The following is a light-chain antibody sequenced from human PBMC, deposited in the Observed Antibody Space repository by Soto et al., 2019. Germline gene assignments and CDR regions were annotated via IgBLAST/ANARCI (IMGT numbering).Light chain of an antibody. J-gene: IGLJ3*02. CDR1: SSDVGDYNY. Sequence: QCALTQPASVCGSPGQSITISCTRTSSDVGDYNYVSWYQQDPGKAPKLMIYEVNNRPSGVSNRFSGSKSGNTASLTISGLQAEDEADYYCISSTSTGTRVFGGGTKLTVL. CDR3: ISSTSTGTRV. V-gene: IGLV2-14*01. CDR2: EVN.